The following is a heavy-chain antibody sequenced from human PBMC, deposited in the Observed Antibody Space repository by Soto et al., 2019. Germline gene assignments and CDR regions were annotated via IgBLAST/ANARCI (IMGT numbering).Heavy chain of an antibody. D-gene: IGHD4-17*01. CDR3: AKVRVTTSDYQYYGMDV. CDR2: IGGSGSTT. CDR1: GFTFSRYG. V-gene: IGHV3-23*01. Sequence: EVQLLESGGGLVQPGGSLRLSCVVSGFTFSRYGMNWVRQAPGKGLEWVSVIGGSGSTTNYADSVKGRFTISRDNSKNTLYLLMNSLRAEDTAVYYCAKVRVTTSDYQYYGMDVWGQGTTVTVSS. J-gene: IGHJ6*02.